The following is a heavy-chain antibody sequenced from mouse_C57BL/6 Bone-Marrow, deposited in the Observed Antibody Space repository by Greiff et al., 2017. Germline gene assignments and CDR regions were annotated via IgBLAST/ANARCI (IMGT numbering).Heavy chain of an antibody. D-gene: IGHD2-4*01. CDR3: ARSGYDYDWFAY. J-gene: IGHJ3*01. CDR1: GYTFTDYN. V-gene: IGHV1-18*01. Sequence: VQLQQSGPELVKPGASVKIPCKASGYTFTDYNMDWVKQSHGKSLEWIGAINPNNGGTIYNQKFKGKATLTVDKSSSTAYMELRSLTSEDTAVYYCARSGYDYDWFAYWGQGTLVTVSA. CDR2: INPNNGGT.